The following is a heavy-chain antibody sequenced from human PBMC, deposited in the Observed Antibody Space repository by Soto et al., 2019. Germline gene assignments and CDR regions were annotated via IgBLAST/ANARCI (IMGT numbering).Heavy chain of an antibody. CDR2: IYYSGST. CDR1: GASVSSAGYY. V-gene: IGHV4-61*08. Sequence: SETLSRTCTGSGASVSSAGYYWSWIRQPPGKGLEWIGYIYYSGSTNYNPSLKSRVTISVDTSKNQFSLKLSSVTAADTAVYYCARLTTPTPYYYYYGMDVWGQGTTVTVSS. J-gene: IGHJ6*02. CDR3: ARLTTPTPYYYYYGMDV. D-gene: IGHD4-17*01.